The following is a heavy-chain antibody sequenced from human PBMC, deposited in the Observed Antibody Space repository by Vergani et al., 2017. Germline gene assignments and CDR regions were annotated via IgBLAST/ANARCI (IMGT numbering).Heavy chain of an antibody. D-gene: IGHD6-13*01. Sequence: QVQLVQSGAEVKKPGSSVKVSCKASGGTFSSYAISWVRQAPGQGVEWMGGIIPIFGTANYAQKFQGRVTITADESTSTAYMELSSLRSEDTAVYYCAGARGRTFRYSSSCDLDYWGQGTLVTVSS. CDR3: AGARGRTFRYSSSCDLDY. V-gene: IGHV1-69*13. CDR1: GGTFSSYA. CDR2: IIPIFGTA. J-gene: IGHJ4*02.